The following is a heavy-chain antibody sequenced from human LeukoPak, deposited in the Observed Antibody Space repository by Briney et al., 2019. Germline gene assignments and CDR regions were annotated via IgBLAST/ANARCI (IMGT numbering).Heavy chain of an antibody. CDR2: IKSKTDGVTT. Sequence: GGSLRLSCVASGFTFDKAWMSWVRQSPGKGLEWAGRIKSKTDGVTTDYAAPVKGRFTISRDDSKNTLFLQMNSLKAEDTAVYYCTRIRGCSAYDFNYWGQGTLVTVSS. CDR3: TRIRGCSAYDFNY. V-gene: IGHV3-15*01. CDR1: GFTFDKAW. D-gene: IGHD5-12*01. J-gene: IGHJ4*02.